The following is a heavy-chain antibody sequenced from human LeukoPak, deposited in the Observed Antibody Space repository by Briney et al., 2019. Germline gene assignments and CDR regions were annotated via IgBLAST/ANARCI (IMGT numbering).Heavy chain of an antibody. CDR1: GFTFDDYA. CDR2: ISWNSGSI. V-gene: IGHV3-9*01. D-gene: IGHD3-16*01. CDR3: AKGHLGATRTFDY. Sequence: PGGSLRLSCAASGFTFDDYAMHWVRQAPGKGLEWVSGISWNSGSIGYADSVKGRFIISRDNAKNSLYLQMNSLRAEDTALYYCAKGHLGATRTFDYWGQGTLVTVSS. J-gene: IGHJ4*02.